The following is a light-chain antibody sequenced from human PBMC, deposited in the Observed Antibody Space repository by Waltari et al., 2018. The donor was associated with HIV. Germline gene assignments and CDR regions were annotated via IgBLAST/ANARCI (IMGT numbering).Light chain of an antibody. J-gene: IGLJ2*01. V-gene: IGLV2-8*01. CDR3: SSFAPTNKFYVL. CDR1: STDIGGYNY. CDR2: EVT. Sequence: STLTQPPSASGSPGQSVTISCTGTSTDIGGYNYVSSYQQHPGKAPKLIMTEVTKRPSGVPDRFSGSKSGNTASLTVSGLQADDEALYYCSSFAPTNKFYVLFGGGTTLTVL.